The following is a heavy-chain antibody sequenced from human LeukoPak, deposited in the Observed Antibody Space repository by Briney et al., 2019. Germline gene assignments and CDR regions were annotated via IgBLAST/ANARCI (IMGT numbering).Heavy chain of an antibody. CDR2: ITSSSSYI. J-gene: IGHJ1*01. Sequence: TGGSLRLSCAASGFTFSSYTMNWVRQAPGKGLEWVSSITSSSSYIYYADSVKGRFTISRDNAKNTLYLQMNSLRAEDTAVYYCAKESEYYYDSSGYYPEYFQHWGQGTLVTVSS. CDR1: GFTFSSYT. CDR3: AKESEYYYDSSGYYPEYFQH. V-gene: IGHV3-21*01. D-gene: IGHD3-22*01.